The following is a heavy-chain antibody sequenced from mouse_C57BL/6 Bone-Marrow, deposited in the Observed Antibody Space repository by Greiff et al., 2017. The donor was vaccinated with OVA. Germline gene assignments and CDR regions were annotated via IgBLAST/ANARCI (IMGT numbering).Heavy chain of an antibody. Sequence: EVQLVESGGGLVKPGGSLKLSCAASGFTFSSYTMSWVRQTPEKRLEWVATISGGGGNTYYPDSVKGRFTISRDNAKNTLYLQMSSLRSEDTALYYCARHHSYYSNYSWFAYWGQGTLVTVS. CDR3: ARHHSYYSNYSWFAY. CDR2: ISGGGGNT. D-gene: IGHD2-5*01. CDR1: GFTFSSYT. V-gene: IGHV5-9*01. J-gene: IGHJ3*01.